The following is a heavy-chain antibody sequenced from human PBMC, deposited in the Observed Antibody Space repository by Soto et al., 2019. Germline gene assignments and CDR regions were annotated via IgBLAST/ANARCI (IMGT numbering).Heavy chain of an antibody. Sequence: QVQLVQSGAEVKKPGASVKVSCKASGYTFTSYGISWVRQAPGQGLEWMGWNSAYKGNTNDAQKLQGRVTMTPATSTSTAYMELRSLRSDDTAVYYCARNNGYCSGGSCYSLDYWGQGTLVTVSS. CDR2: NSAYKGNT. CDR1: GYTFTSYG. J-gene: IGHJ4*02. CDR3: ARNNGYCSGGSCYSLDY. V-gene: IGHV1-18*04. D-gene: IGHD2-15*01.